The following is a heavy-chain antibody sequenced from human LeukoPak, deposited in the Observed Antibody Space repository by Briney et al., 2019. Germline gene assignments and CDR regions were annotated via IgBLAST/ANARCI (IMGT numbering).Heavy chain of an antibody. Sequence: SETLSLTCTVSGGSISSYYWSWIRQPPGKGLEWIGYIYSSGSTNYNSSLKSRVTISVDTSKNQFSLKLTSVTAANTAVYYCARSGGYSSPQNYWGQGTLVTVSS. J-gene: IGHJ4*02. V-gene: IGHV4-59*01. CDR2: IYSSGST. D-gene: IGHD6-19*01. CDR3: ARSGGYSSPQNY. CDR1: GGSISSYY.